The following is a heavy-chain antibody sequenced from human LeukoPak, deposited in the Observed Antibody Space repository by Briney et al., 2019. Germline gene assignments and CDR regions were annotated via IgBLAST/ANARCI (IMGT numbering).Heavy chain of an antibody. CDR1: GGSISSGDYY. CDR3: ARGPASGYYYSYYFDY. D-gene: IGHD3-22*01. CDR2: IYYSGST. V-gene: IGHV4-30-4*08. Sequence: SETLSLTCTVSGGSISSGDYYWSWIRQPPGKGLEWIGYIYYSGSTYYNPSLKSRVTILVDTSKNQFSLKLSSVTAADTAVYYCARGPASGYYYSYYFDYWGQGTLVTVSS. J-gene: IGHJ4*02.